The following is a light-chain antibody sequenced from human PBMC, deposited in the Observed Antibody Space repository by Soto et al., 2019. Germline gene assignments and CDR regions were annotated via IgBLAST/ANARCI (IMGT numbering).Light chain of an antibody. Sequence: EILLTQSPVTLSLSPGQRATLSCRASQSISTYLAWYQVKPGQAPRLLIYDASSRATGVPARFSGSGSGTEFTLTISSLQSEDFAVYYCQQYNNWPSWTFGQGTKVDIK. CDR1: QSISTY. CDR2: DAS. V-gene: IGKV3D-15*01. CDR3: QQYNNWPSWT. J-gene: IGKJ1*01.